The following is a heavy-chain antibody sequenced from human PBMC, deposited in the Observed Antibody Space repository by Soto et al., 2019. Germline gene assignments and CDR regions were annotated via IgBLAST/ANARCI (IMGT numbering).Heavy chain of an antibody. CDR1: GGSISVGVYY. CDR2: TYHTGST. V-gene: IGHV4-31*03. D-gene: IGHD2-2*01. J-gene: IGHJ4*02. Sequence: QVQLQESGPGLVKPSQTLSLTCTVSGGSISVGVYYWNWIRQLPGKGPEWIGYTYHTGSTYYNPSLESRVTISVDPSKYQFSLRLSSVTAADTAVYYCARIGNPDASLYFDYWGQGTLVTVSS. CDR3: ARIGNPDASLYFDY.